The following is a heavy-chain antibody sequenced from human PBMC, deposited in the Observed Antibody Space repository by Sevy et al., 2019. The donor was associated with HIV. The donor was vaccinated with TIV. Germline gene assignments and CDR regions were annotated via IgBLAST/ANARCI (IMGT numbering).Heavy chain of an antibody. CDR1: GFTFSGSA. V-gene: IGHV3-73*01. CDR3: TRTYYYDSSGYYYIDY. Sequence: GGSLRLSCAASGFTFSGSAMHWVRQASGKGLEWVGRIRSQANSYATAYAASVKGRFTISRDDSKNTAYPQMNSLKTEDTAVYYCTRTYYYDSSGYYYIDYWGQGTLVTVSS. CDR2: IRSQANSYAT. D-gene: IGHD3-22*01. J-gene: IGHJ4*02.